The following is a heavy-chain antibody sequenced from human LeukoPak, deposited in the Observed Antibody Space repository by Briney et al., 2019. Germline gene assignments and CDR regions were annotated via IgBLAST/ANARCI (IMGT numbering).Heavy chain of an antibody. Sequence: SETLSLTCVVSGGSFSGYYWTWIRQPPGKGLEWIGEINHSGRTTYNSSLKSRVTISVGTSKDQFSLRLTSVTAADTAVYYCARATDYDKNAYYHHYLDSWDQGALVTVSS. CDR2: INHSGRT. CDR3: ARATDYDKNAYYHHYLDS. J-gene: IGHJ4*02. D-gene: IGHD3-22*01. V-gene: IGHV4-34*01. CDR1: GGSFSGYY.